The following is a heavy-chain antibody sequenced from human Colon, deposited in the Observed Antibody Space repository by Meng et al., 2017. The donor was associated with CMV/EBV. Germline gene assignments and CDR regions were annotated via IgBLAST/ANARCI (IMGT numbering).Heavy chain of an antibody. D-gene: IGHD3-3*01. CDR1: GFTFSSYA. Sequence: GESLKISCAASGFTFSSYAMSWVRQAPGKGLAWVSAISGSGGSTYYADSVKGRFTISRDNSKNTLYLQMNSLRAEDTAVYYCANPRSGYFWSGQRLNYYYYGMDVWGQGTTVTVSS. V-gene: IGHV3-23*01. CDR2: ISGSGGST. J-gene: IGHJ6*02. CDR3: ANPRSGYFWSGQRLNYYYYGMDV.